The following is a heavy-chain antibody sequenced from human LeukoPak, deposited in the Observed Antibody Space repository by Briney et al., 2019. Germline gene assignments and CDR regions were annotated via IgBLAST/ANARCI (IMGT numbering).Heavy chain of an antibody. Sequence: PGGSLRLSSAASGFTFSSYWMSWVRQAPGKGLEWVANIKQDGSEKYYVDSVKGRFTISRDNAKNSLYLQMNSLRAEDTAVYYCARDTWVVPAAIDYWGQGTLVTVSS. J-gene: IGHJ4*02. CDR1: GFTFSSYW. CDR3: ARDTWVVPAAIDY. CDR2: IKQDGSEK. D-gene: IGHD2-2*01. V-gene: IGHV3-7*01.